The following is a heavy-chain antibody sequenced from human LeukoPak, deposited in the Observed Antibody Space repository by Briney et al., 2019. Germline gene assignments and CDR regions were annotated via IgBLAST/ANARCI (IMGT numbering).Heavy chain of an antibody. V-gene: IGHV1-2*06. CDR2: INPNSGGT. D-gene: IGHD4-17*01. CDR3: ARADGDYFLIDY. CDR1: GYTFTGYY. J-gene: IGHJ4*02. Sequence: ASVKVSCKASGYTFTGYYMHWVRQAPGQGLEWMGRINPNSGGTDYAQKFQGRVTMTRDTSISTAYMELSRLRSDDTAVYYCARADGDYFLIDYWGQGTLVTVSS.